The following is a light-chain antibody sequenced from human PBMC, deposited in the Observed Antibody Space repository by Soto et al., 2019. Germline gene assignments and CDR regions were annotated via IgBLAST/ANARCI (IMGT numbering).Light chain of an antibody. CDR3: QSADSSGTYVL. J-gene: IGLJ2*01. CDR2: KDS. V-gene: IGLV3-25*03. Sequence: SSELTQPSSVSVSPGQTARITCSGDALPKQYAYWYQQKPGQAPVLLIYKDSERPSGIPERFSGSSSGTIVTLTISGVQAEDDADYYCQSADSSGTYVLFGGGTKVTVL. CDR1: ALPKQY.